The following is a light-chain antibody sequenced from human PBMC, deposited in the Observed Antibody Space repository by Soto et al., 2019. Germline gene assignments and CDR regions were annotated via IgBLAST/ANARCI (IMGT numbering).Light chain of an antibody. CDR1: SSVVGFYNF. Sequence: SVLTQPPSASGSPGQSLTISCTGTSSVVGFYNFVSWYQQRPGKAPKLVIYEVTKRPSGVPDRFSGSKSGSTASLTVSGLQADDEADYYCASYAGTKLFVFGSGTKGTVL. J-gene: IGLJ1*01. V-gene: IGLV2-8*01. CDR3: ASYAGTKLFV. CDR2: EVT.